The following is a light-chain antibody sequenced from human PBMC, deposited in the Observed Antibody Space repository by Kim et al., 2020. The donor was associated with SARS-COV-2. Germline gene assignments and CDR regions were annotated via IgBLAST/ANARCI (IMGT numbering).Light chain of an antibody. V-gene: IGLV3-1*01. Sequence: PGQPASITCSGDKLGDKYACWYQQTPGQSPVLVIYQDSKRPSGIPERFSGSNSGNTATLTISGTQAMDEADYYCQAWDSSTAWVFGGGTQLTVL. CDR1: KLGDKY. CDR3: QAWDSSTAWV. CDR2: QDS. J-gene: IGLJ3*02.